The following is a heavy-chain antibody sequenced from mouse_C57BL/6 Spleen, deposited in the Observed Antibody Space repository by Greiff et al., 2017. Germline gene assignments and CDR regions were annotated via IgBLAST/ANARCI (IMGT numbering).Heavy chain of an antibody. Sequence: VKLQESGAELVRPGASVKLSCKASGYTFTDYYINWVKQRPGQGLEWIARIYPGSGNTYYNEKFKGKATLTAEKTSSTAYMQLSSLTSEHSADYFWASGTVVATDWYYDVWGTGTTVTVSS. CDR2: IYPGSGNT. CDR3: ASGTVVATDWYYDV. J-gene: IGHJ1*03. V-gene: IGHV1-76*01. D-gene: IGHD1-1*01. CDR1: GYTFTDYY.